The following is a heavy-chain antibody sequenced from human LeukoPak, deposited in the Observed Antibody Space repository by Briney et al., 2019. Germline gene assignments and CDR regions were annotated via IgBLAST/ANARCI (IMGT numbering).Heavy chain of an antibody. D-gene: IGHD3-9*01. J-gene: IGHJ4*01. CDR3: ARVPYFDFGDFPFPFDF. CDR1: GGSISSYY. CDR2: IYYSGST. Sequence: SETLSLTCTVSGGSISSYYWSWIRQPPGKGLEWIGYIYYSGSTNYNPSLKSRVTISVDTSKNQFSLKLSSVTAADTAVYYCARVPYFDFGDFPFPFDFWGQGTLVTVSS. V-gene: IGHV4-59*01.